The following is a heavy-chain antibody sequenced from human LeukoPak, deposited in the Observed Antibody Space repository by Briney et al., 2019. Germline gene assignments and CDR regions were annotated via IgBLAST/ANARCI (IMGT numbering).Heavy chain of an antibody. CDR1: GITLSNYG. D-gene: IGHD3-22*01. J-gene: IGHJ4*02. CDR3: AKRGVVIRVILVGFHKEAYYFDS. CDR2: ISDSGGST. V-gene: IGHV3-23*01. Sequence: QSGGSLRLSCAVSGITLSNYGMSWVRQAPGKGLEWVAGISDSGGSTNYADSVKGRFTISSYNPKNTLYLQMNRLRAADTAVYFCAKRGVVIRVILVGFHKEAYYFDSWGQGALVTVSS.